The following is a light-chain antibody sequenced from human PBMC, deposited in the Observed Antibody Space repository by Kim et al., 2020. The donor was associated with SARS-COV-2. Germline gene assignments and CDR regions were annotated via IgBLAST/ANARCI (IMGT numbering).Light chain of an antibody. CDR3: QQYGDSPKT. Sequence: PGEDATLSCRASQRVTSTYLAWYQQRPGQAPRLLISDVSSRATGIPDRFSGSGSGTDFTLTISRLEPEDFVMYYCQQYGDSPKTFGQGTRVDIK. V-gene: IGKV3-20*01. CDR2: DVS. CDR1: QRVTSTY. J-gene: IGKJ1*01.